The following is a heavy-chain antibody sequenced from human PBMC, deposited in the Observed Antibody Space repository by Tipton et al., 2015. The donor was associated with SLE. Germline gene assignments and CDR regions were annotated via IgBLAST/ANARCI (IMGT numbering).Heavy chain of an antibody. J-gene: IGHJ4*02. D-gene: IGHD3-3*01. V-gene: IGHV1-18*01. Sequence: QSGAEVKKPGASVKVSCKASGYTFTSYGISWVRQAPGQGLEWMGWISAYNGNTNYAQKLQGRVTMTTDTSTSTAYMELRSLRSDDTAVYYCARGRYYDFWSGYYIGAHFDYWGQGTLVTVSS. CDR3: ARGRYYDFWSGYYIGAHFDY. CDR2: ISAYNGNT. CDR1: GYTFTSYG.